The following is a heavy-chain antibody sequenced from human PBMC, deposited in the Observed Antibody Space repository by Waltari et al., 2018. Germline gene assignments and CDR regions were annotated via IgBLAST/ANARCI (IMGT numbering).Heavy chain of an antibody. CDR1: GFTLRSYS. Sequence: EVQLVESGGGLVQPGGSLRLYCAAAGFTLRSYSMNWVRQAPGKGLEWVSYISSSSSTIYYADSVKGRFTISRDNAKNSLYLQMNSLRAEDTAVYYCARDRSPGDYRYWGQGTLVTVSS. V-gene: IGHV3-48*01. D-gene: IGHD4-17*01. J-gene: IGHJ4*02. CDR2: ISSSSSTI. CDR3: ARDRSPGDYRY.